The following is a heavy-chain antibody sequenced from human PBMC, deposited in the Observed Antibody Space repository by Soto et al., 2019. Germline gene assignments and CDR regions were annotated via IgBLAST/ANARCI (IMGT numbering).Heavy chain of an antibody. J-gene: IGHJ5*02. D-gene: IGHD2-15*01. CDR3: ARHPLYCSGGSCYPGWFDP. Sequence: QLQLQESGPGLVKPSETLSLTCTVSGGSISSSSYYWGWIRQPPGKGLEWIGSIYYSGSTYYNPSLKSRVTISVDTSRNQFSLKLSSVTAADTAAYYCARHPLYCSGGSCYPGWFDPWGQGTLVTVSS. CDR1: GGSISSSSYY. CDR2: IYYSGST. V-gene: IGHV4-39*01.